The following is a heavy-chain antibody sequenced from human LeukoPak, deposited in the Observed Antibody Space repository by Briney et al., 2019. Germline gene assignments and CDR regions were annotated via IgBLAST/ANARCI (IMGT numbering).Heavy chain of an antibody. CDR3: ARDYYDILAGYSAADY. CDR1: GYTFTSYG. J-gene: IGHJ4*02. D-gene: IGHD3-9*01. CDR2: ISAYNGNT. V-gene: IGHV1-18*01. Sequence: ASVKVSCKASGYTFTSYGISWVRQAPGQGLEWMGWISAYNGNTNYAQKLQGRVTMTTDTSASTAYMELRSLRSDDTAVYYCARDYYDILAGYSAADYWGQGTLVTVSS.